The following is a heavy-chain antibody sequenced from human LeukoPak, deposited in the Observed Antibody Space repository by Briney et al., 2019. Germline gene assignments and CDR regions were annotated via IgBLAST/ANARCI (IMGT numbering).Heavy chain of an antibody. CDR2: ISGYNSNT. CDR1: GYTFTSYG. V-gene: IGHV1-18*01. CDR3: ARDDNYGSGQPDD. D-gene: IGHD3-10*01. J-gene: IGHJ4*02. Sequence: ASVKVPCKASGYTFTSYGITWVRQAPGQGLEWMGWISGYNSNTNYAQKFQGRVTMTTDTSMSTVYMELRSLRSDDTAVYYCARDDNYGSGQPDDWGQGTLVTVSS.